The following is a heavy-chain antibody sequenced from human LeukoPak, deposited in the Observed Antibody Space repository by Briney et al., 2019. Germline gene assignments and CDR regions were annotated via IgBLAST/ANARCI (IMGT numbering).Heavy chain of an antibody. D-gene: IGHD3-22*01. J-gene: IGHJ4*02. CDR2: IYYSGST. Sequence: PSETLSLTCTVSGGSISSSSYYWGWIRQPPGKGLEWIGSIYYSGSTYYNPSLKSRVTISVDTSKNQFSLKLSSVTAADTAVYYCARRGVWLLPFDYWGQGTLVTVSS. V-gene: IGHV4-39*07. CDR3: ARRGVWLLPFDY. CDR1: GGSISSSSYY.